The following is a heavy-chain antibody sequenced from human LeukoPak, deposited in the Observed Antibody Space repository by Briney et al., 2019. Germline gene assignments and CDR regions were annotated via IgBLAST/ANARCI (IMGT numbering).Heavy chain of an antibody. CDR1: GGSISNYY. J-gene: IGHJ6*02. CDR3: ARFIDMVRGVITPWGYYGMDV. Sequence: SETLSLTCTVSGGSISNYYWSWIRQPPGKGLEWIGYIYYSGSTNYNPSLKSRVTISVDTSKNQFSLKLSSVTAADTAVYYCARFIDMVRGVITPWGYYGMDVWGQGTTVTVSS. CDR2: IYYSGST. D-gene: IGHD3-10*01. V-gene: IGHV4-59*08.